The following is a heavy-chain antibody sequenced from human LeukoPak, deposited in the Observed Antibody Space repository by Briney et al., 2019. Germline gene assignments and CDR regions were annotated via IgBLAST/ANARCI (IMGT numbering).Heavy chain of an antibody. J-gene: IGHJ3*02. CDR2: INPNSGGT. V-gene: IGHV1-2*02. D-gene: IGHD2-21*01. Sequence: GASVKVSCKASGYTFTGYYMHWVRQAPGQGLEWMGWINPNSGGTNYAQKFQGRVTMTRNTSISTAYMELSSLRSEDTAVYYCARAAAIVVVIRGLGASDIWGQGTMVTVSS. CDR3: ARAAAIVVVIRGLGASDI. CDR1: GYTFTGYY.